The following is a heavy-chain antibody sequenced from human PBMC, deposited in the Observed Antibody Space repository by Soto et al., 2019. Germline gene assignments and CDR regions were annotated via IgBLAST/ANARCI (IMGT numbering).Heavy chain of an antibody. CDR2: ISYDGSNK. J-gene: IGHJ6*02. D-gene: IGHD3-10*01. CDR3: ARDPRLTRSGSYYKGLYYYGMDV. V-gene: IGHV3-30-3*01. Sequence: GGSLRLSCAASGFTFSSYAMHWVRQAPGKGLEWVAVISYDGSNKYYADSVKGRFTISRDNSKSTLYLQMNSLRAEDTAVYYCARDPRLTRSGSYYKGLYYYGMDVWGQGTTVTVSS. CDR1: GFTFSSYA.